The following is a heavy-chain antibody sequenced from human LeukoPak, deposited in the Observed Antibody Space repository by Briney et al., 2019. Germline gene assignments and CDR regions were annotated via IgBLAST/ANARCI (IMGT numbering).Heavy chain of an antibody. CDR2: IYYSGST. V-gene: IGHV4-59*01. CDR3: ARTSSSGYYFRWFDP. D-gene: IGHD3-22*01. CDR1: GDSISSYY. J-gene: IGHJ5*02. Sequence: SETLSLTCTVSGDSISSYYWRWIRQPPGKGLEWLGYIYYSGSTNYNPSLKSRVTISVDTSKNQFSLKLSSVTAADTAVYYCARTSSSGYYFRWFDPWGQGTLVTVSS.